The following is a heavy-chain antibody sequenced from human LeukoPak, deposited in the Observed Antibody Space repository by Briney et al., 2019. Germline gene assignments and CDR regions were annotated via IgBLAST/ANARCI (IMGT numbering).Heavy chain of an antibody. D-gene: IGHD2-15*01. CDR2: ISGSDDGT. J-gene: IGHJ4*02. V-gene: IGHV3-23*01. CDR1: GFTVRSNY. CDR3: AKSPVSSCRGSFCYPFDY. Sequence: GGSLRLSCAASGFTVRSNYMSWVRQIPGKGLEWVSAISGSDDGTYYADSVKGRFTISRDNSRNTLYLQMNTLRAEDTAVYFCAKSPVSSCRGSFCYPFDYWGQGNLVTVSS.